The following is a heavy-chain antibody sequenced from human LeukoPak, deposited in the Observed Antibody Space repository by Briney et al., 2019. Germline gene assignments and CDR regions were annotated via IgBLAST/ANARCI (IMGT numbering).Heavy chain of an antibody. CDR2: ICTSGST. V-gene: IGHV4-61*02. J-gene: IGHJ5*02. CDR3: AYEVLLWFGEFPSGWFDP. D-gene: IGHD3-10*01. CDR1: GGSISSGSYY. Sequence: SETLSLTCTVSGGSISSGSYYWSWIRQPAGKGLEWIGRICTSGSTNYNPSLKSRVTISVDTSKNQFSLKLSSVTAADTAVYYCAYEVLLWFGEFPSGWFDPWGQGTLVTVSS.